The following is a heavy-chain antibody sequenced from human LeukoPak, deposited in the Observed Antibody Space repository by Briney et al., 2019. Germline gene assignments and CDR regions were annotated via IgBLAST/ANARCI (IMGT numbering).Heavy chain of an antibody. CDR3: ARDNGGTAMAYYYYYYMDV. D-gene: IGHD5-18*01. Sequence: ASVKVSCKASGHTFTNYGITWVRQAPGQGLEWMGWMNPNSGNTGYAQKFQGRVTMTRNTSISTAYMELSSLRSEDTAVYYCARDNGGTAMAYYYYYYMDVWDKGTTVTISS. V-gene: IGHV1-8*02. J-gene: IGHJ6*03. CDR1: GHTFTNYG. CDR2: MNPNSGNT.